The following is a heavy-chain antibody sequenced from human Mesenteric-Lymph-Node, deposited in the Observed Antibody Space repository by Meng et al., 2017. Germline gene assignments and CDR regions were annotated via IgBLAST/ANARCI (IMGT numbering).Heavy chain of an antibody. CDR2: ISAYNGNR. Sequence: QVHLVQSGPEVKKPGASLKVSCQASGYTFTDFGISWVRQAPGQGLEWMGWISAYNGNRDYAQKFQGRVTMTTDTSTSTTYLELRNLGSDDTAVFYCTRDLGGVPGSFFDFWGQGTLVTVSS. J-gene: IGHJ4*02. D-gene: IGHD6-19*01. CDR1: GYTFTDFG. CDR3: TRDLGGVPGSFFDF. V-gene: IGHV1-18*01.